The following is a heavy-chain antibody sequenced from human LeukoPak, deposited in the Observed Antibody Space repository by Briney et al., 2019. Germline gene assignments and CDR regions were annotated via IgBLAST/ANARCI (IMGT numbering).Heavy chain of an antibody. CDR1: GFTFSSYE. J-gene: IGHJ5*02. Sequence: GGSLRLSCAASGFTFSSYEMTWVRQAPGKGLEWVSYINSISTTIYYADSVKGRFTISRDNAKNSLYLQMNSLRVEDTALYYCARVHFRDWFDPWGQGTLVTVSS. CDR3: ARVHFRDWFDP. CDR2: INSISTTI. V-gene: IGHV3-48*03. D-gene: IGHD2/OR15-2a*01.